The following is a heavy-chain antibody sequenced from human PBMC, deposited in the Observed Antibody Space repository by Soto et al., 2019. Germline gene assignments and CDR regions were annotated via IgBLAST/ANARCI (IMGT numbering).Heavy chain of an antibody. Sequence: GGSLRLSCAASGFTFSDYYMGWIRQAPGKGLEWVSYISSSGSTIYYADSVKGRFTISRDNAKNSLYLQMNSLRAEDTAVYYCARDLREGWLVPIFDYWGQGTLVTVSS. CDR2: ISSSGSTI. CDR1: GFTFSDYY. V-gene: IGHV3-11*01. CDR3: ARDLREGWLVPIFDY. D-gene: IGHD6-19*01. J-gene: IGHJ4*02.